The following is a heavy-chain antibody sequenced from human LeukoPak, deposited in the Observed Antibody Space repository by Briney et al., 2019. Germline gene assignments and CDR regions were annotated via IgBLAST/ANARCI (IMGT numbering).Heavy chain of an antibody. V-gene: IGHV1-69*05. CDR2: IIPIFGTA. D-gene: IGHD4-17*01. CDR3: AGVPTTVATWFDY. Sequence: ASVKVSCKASGGTFSSYAISWVRQAPGQGLEWMGGIIPIFGTANYAQKFQGRVTITTDESTSTAYMELSSLRSEDTAVYYWAGVPTTVATWFDYWGQGTLVTVSS. J-gene: IGHJ4*02. CDR1: GGTFSSYA.